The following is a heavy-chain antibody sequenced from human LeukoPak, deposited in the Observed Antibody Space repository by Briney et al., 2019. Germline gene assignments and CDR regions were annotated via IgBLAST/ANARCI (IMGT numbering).Heavy chain of an antibody. J-gene: IGHJ5*01. CDR2: ISWNSGNI. Sequence: GGSLRLSCAASGFTFSSYAMSWVRQAPGKGLEWVSGISWNSGNIGYAESVKGRFTISRDNAKNSLYLQMDILKPEDTAFYYCAKVDGYNSGWYDSWGQGTLVTVSS. V-gene: IGHV3-9*01. CDR3: AKVDGYNSGWYDS. CDR1: GFTFSSYA. D-gene: IGHD6-19*01.